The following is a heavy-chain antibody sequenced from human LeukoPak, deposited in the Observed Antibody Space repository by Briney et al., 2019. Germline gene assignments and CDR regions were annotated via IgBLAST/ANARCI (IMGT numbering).Heavy chain of an antibody. V-gene: IGHV3-7*01. CDR2: IKQDGSEK. J-gene: IGHJ4*02. Sequence: GGSLRLSCAASGFTFSSYWMSWVRQAPGKGLEGVANIKQDGSEKYYVDSVKGRFPIPRHNAKNSLYLQMNSLRAEDTAVYYCARGRDVAVASTNDYWGQGTLVTVSS. D-gene: IGHD6-19*01. CDR1: GFTFSSYW. CDR3: ARGRDVAVASTNDY.